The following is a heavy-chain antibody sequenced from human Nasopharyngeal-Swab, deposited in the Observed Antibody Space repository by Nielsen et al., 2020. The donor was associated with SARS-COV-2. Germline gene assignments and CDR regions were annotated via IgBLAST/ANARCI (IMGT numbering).Heavy chain of an antibody. CDR3: AKVGDGSGPLGGFDY. CDR2: ISGSGGST. D-gene: IGHD3-10*01. Sequence: WIRQPPGKGLEWVSAISGSGGSTYYADSVKGRFTISRDNSKNTLYLQMNSLRAEDTAVYYCAKVGDGSGPLGGFDYWGQGTLVTVSS. V-gene: IGHV3-23*01. J-gene: IGHJ4*02.